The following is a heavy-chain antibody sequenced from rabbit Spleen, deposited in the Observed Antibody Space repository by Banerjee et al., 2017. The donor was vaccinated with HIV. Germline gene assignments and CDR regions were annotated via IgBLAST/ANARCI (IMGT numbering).Heavy chain of an antibody. CDR1: GFSFSSSYW. D-gene: IGHD6-1*01. J-gene: IGHJ6*01. Sequence: EQLEESGGDLVKPEGSLTLTCTASGFSFSSSYWICWVRQAPGKGLEWIACIYAGSSGSTYYASWAKGRFTISKTSSTTVTLQLNSLTAADTATYFCARGTANIYDYGMDLWGQGTLVTVS. V-gene: IGHV1S45*01. CDR3: ARGTANIYDYGMDL. CDR2: IYAGSSGST.